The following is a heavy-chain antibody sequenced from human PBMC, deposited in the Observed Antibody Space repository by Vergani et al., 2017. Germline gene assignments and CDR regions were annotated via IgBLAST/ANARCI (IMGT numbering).Heavy chain of an antibody. D-gene: IGHD3-3*01. CDR1: GFTFNESW. CDR2: MNGDGDTI. J-gene: IGHJ5*02. V-gene: IGHV3-74*01. Sequence: EVELVESGGGLVQPGGSLRLSCAASGFTFNESWTHWARHVPGKGLVWVSGMNGDGDTISYADSVKGRFTISRDNAKNTLFLQMNSLRAEETAVYYCARARKFRFGVVWENWFDPWGQGTLVTVSS. CDR3: ARARKFRFGVVWENWFDP.